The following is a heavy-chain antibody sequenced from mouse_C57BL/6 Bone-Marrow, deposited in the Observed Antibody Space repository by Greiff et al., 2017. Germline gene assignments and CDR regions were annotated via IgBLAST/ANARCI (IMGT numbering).Heavy chain of an antibody. D-gene: IGHD2-3*01. J-gene: IGHJ2*01. V-gene: IGHV14-4*01. CDR3: TTQRRWLLRGY. Sequence: EVKLQESGAELVRPGASVKLSCTASGFNIKDDYMHWVKQRPEQGLEWIGWIDPENGDTEYASKFQGKATITADTSSNTAYLQLSSLTSEDTAVYYCTTQRRWLLRGYWGQGTTLTVSS. CDR2: IDPENGDT. CDR1: GFNIKDDY.